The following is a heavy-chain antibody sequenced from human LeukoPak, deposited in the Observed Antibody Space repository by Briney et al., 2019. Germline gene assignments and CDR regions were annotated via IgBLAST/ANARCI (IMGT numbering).Heavy chain of an antibody. V-gene: IGHV4-38-2*01. J-gene: IGHJ4*02. CDR3: ARVGGDDSTGHYSVDY. CDR2: LHHSGST. Sequence: PSETRSLTCAVSGYSITSTYWWGWIRQTPGRGLEWIGSLHHSGSTSYSPSLKSRVTISVDTSKNQFSLRLSSVTAADTAVYYCARVGGDDSTGHYSVDYWGQGTLGTVSS. D-gene: IGHD3-22*01. CDR1: GYSITSTYW.